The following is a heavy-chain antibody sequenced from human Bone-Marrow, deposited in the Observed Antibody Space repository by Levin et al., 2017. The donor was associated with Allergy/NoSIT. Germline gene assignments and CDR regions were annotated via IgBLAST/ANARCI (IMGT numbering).Heavy chain of an antibody. CDR2: ISGSGYTI. J-gene: IGHJ4*02. D-gene: IGHD1-26*01. CDR1: GFTFDSYE. CDR3: VREGIVGSRAFDS. V-gene: IGHV3-48*03. Sequence: SCAASGFTFDSYEMNWVRQAPGKGLEWLSKISGSGYTIYYADSVKGRFTISRDNAKNSLYLQMNSLRVEDTALYYCVREGIVGSRAFDSWGQGTLVTVSS.